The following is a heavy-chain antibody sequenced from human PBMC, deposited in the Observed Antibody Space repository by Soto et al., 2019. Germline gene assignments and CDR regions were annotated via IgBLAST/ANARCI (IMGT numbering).Heavy chain of an antibody. V-gene: IGHV1-2*02. CDR3: ARGLLFLEWLPPLDV. J-gene: IGHJ6*02. CDR1: GYTFTGYY. CDR2: INPNSGGK. D-gene: IGHD3-3*01. Sequence: ASVKVSCKASGYTFTGYYMHWVRQAPGQGLEWMGGINPNSGGKTYAQKFQGRVTMTRDTSISTAYMELSRLRSDDTAVYYCARGLLFLEWLPPLDVWGQGTPVTVSS.